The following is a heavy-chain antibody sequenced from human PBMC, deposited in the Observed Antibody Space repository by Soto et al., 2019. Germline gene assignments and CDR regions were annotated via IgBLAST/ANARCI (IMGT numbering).Heavy chain of an antibody. D-gene: IGHD4-17*01. V-gene: IGHV3-53*01. J-gene: IGHJ6*02. CDR3: ATPNPDYGDRYYYYYDGMDG. CDR2: IYSGGST. Sequence: EVQLVESGGGLIQPGGSLRLSCAASGFTVSSNYMSWVRQAPGKGLEWVSGIYSGGSTYYADSVKGRFTISRDNSKNTLYLQMNSLRAEDTAVYYCATPNPDYGDRYYYYYDGMDGWGQGTTVTVSS. CDR1: GFTVSSNY.